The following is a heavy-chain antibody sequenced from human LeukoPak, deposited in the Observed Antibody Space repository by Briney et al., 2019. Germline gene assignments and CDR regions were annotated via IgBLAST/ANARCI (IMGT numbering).Heavy chain of an antibody. CDR1: GCTFSDYY. CDR2: INPNSGGT. Sequence: GASVNVSCKATGCTFSDYYIHWVRQAPGQGLEWMGWINPNSGGTKYAQKFQGRVTMTRDTSINTAYMELSRLGSDDTAVYYCARDLGYNSACPFWGQGTLVTVSS. D-gene: IGHD6-19*01. J-gene: IGHJ4*02. CDR3: ARDLGYNSACPF. V-gene: IGHV1-2*02.